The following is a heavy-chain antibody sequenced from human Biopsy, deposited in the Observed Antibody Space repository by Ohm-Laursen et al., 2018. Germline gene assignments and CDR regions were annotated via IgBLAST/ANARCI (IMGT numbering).Heavy chain of an antibody. CDR2: IYYSGST. CDR3: ARWTPEYDSSRYYLDAFDI. D-gene: IGHD3-22*01. J-gene: IGHJ3*02. V-gene: IGHV4-4*07. Sequence: GTLSLTCTVSGGSLSSYYWSWIRQPAGKGLEWIGRIYYSGSTNYNPFLKSRVTLSMDTSKRQFSLKLSFVTAADTAVYYCARWTPEYDSSRYYLDAFDIWGQGTKVTVSS. CDR1: GGSLSSYY.